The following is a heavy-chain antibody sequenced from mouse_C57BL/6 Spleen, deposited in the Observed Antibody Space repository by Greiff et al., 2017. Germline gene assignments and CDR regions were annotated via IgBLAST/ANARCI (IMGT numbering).Heavy chain of an antibody. V-gene: IGHV1-54*01. D-gene: IGHD2-1*01. CDR3: ARSTMVPQGHFDY. J-gene: IGHJ2*01. Sequence: VQVVESGAELVRPGTSVKVSCKASGYAFTNYLIEWVKQRPGQGLEWIGVINPGSGGTNYNEKFKGKATLTADKSSSTAYMQLSSLTSEDSAVYFCARSTMVPQGHFDYWGQGTTLTVSS. CDR1: GYAFTNYL. CDR2: INPGSGGT.